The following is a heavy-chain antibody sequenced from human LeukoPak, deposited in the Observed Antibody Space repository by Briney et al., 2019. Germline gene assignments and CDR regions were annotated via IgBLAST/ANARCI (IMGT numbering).Heavy chain of an antibody. D-gene: IGHD1-26*01. V-gene: IGHV3-7*01. CDR3: ARVHIVGAWYFDY. CDR2: INKDGGEK. CDR1: GFTFSSYW. J-gene: IGHJ4*02. Sequence: PGGSLRLSCAASGFTFSSYWMSWVRQAPGKGLEWVANINKDGGEKYYVDSVKGRFTISRDNAKNSLYLQMNSLRAEDTAVYYCARVHIVGAWYFDYWGQGTLVTVSS.